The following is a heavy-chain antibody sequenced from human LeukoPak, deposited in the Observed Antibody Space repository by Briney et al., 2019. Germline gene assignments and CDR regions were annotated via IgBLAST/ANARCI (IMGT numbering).Heavy chain of an antibody. CDR2: IYTSGST. V-gene: IGHV4-4*07. J-gene: IGHJ5*02. D-gene: IGHD3-10*01. Sequence: SGTLSLTCTVSGGSISSYYWSWIRQPAGKGLEWIGRIYTSGSTNYNPSLKSRVTMSVDTSKNQFSLKLSSVTAADTAVYYCARVGYYYGSGSYGLDPWGQGTLVTVSS. CDR3: ARVGYYYGSGSYGLDP. CDR1: GGSISSYY.